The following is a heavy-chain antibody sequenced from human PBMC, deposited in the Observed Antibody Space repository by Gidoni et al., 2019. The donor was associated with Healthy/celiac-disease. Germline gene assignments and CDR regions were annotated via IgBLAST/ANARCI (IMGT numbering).Heavy chain of an antibody. CDR1: GRTLSIYA. J-gene: IGHJ4*02. CDR2: IIPIFGTA. V-gene: IGHV1-69*06. D-gene: IGHD5-12*01. Sequence: QGQLVQYGRGVKEPGCSGKGGCRTSGRTLSIYAISWVRQPPGPGLEWMGAIIPIFGTANYAQKFQGRVTITADKSTSTAYMELSSLSSEDTAVYYCATGPPEDGGYDHDYWGQGTLVTVSS. CDR3: ATGPPEDGGYDHDY.